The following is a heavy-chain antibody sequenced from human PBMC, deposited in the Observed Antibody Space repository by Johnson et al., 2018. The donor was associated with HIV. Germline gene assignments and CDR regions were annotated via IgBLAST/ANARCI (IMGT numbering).Heavy chain of an antibody. CDR3: ALAAIAAAGDAFDI. D-gene: IGHD6-13*01. CDR2: ISWNSGSI. Sequence: VQLVESGGGLVKPGGSLRLSCAASGFTFNDYGMSWVRQGPGKGLEWVSGISWNSGSIGYADSVKGRFTISRDNSKNTLYLQMNSLRAEDTAVYYCALAAIAAAGDAFDIWGQGTMVTVSS. CDR1: GFTFNDYG. J-gene: IGHJ3*02. V-gene: IGHV3-20*04.